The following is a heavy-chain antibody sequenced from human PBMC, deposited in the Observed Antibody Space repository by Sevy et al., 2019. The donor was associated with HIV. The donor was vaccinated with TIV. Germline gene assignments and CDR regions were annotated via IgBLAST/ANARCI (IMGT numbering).Heavy chain of an antibody. J-gene: IGHJ6*03. V-gene: IGHV3-23*01. D-gene: IGHD1-26*01. CDR3: AKWRWVGATLGYYMND. CDR2: ISGSGGST. CDR1: GFTFSSYA. Sequence: GGSLRLSCAASGFTFSSYAMSWVRQAPGKGLEWVSAISGSGGSTYYADSVKGRFTISRDNSKNKLYLQMNSLRAEDMAVYYCAKWRWVGATLGYYMNDWGKGTTVTVSS.